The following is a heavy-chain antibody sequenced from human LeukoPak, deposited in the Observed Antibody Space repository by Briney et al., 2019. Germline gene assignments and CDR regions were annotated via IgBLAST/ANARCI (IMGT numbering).Heavy chain of an antibody. Sequence: SETLSLTCNVSGGSISSYYRSWIRQPPGKGLEWIGYIYSSGSTNYNPSLESRVTISVDTSKNQFSLKLSSVTAADTAVYYCARGSGGSRVDYGMDVWGQGTTVTVSS. D-gene: IGHD6-13*01. CDR1: GGSISSYY. CDR3: ARGSGGSRVDYGMDV. CDR2: IYSSGST. J-gene: IGHJ6*02. V-gene: IGHV4-4*09.